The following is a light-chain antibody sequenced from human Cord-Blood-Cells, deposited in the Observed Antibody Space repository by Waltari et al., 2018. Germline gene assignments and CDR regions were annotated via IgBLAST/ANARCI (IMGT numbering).Light chain of an antibody. CDR1: PSVSSY. CDR3: QQRSNWGIT. J-gene: IGKJ5*01. CDR2: DAS. Sequence: EIVLTQPPATLSLSPGERTTPSCRTSPSVSSYLACYQHKPGQARRLLIYDASNRANGIPARFSGSGSGTDFTLTISSLEPEDFAVYYCQQRSNWGITFGQGTRLEI. V-gene: IGKV3-11*01.